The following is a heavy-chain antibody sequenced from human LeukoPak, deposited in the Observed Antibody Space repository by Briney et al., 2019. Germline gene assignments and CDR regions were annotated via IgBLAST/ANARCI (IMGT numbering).Heavy chain of an antibody. CDR2: IYSGERT. Sequence: GGSLRLSCAASGFSVRSNYMSWVRQAPGKGLELVSVIYSGERTYYAESVEGRFTIYRDNSKNTLYLQMDSLRVEDTAVYYCAREAYYYDTSGYVDYWGQGTLVTVSS. CDR1: GFSVRSNY. J-gene: IGHJ4*02. V-gene: IGHV3-53*01. D-gene: IGHD3-22*01. CDR3: AREAYYYDTSGYVDY.